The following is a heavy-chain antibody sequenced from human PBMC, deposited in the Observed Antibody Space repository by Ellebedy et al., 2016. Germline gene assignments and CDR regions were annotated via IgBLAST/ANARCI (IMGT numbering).Heavy chain of an antibody. CDR2: IYYSGST. Sequence: GSLRLXCTVSGGSISSSSYYWGWIRQPPGKGLEWIGSIYYSGSTYYNPSLKSRVTISVDTSKNQFSLKLSSVTAADTAVYYCARRDEYSSSRSFDYWGQGTLVTVSS. J-gene: IGHJ4*02. V-gene: IGHV4-39*01. CDR3: ARRDEYSSSRSFDY. D-gene: IGHD6-6*01. CDR1: GGSISSSSYY.